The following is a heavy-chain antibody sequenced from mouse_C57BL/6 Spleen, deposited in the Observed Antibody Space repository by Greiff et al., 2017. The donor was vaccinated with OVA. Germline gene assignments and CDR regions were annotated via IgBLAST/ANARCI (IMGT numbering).Heavy chain of an antibody. D-gene: IGHD2-5*01. Sequence: EVQLQQSVAELVRPGASVKLSCTASGFNIKNTYMHWVKQRPEQGLEWIGRIDTATGNTKYAPKFQGKATITADTSSNPADLQLSSLTSEDTAIYFCARSYSNYYYFDYWGQGTTLTVSS. CDR2: IDTATGNT. CDR1: GFNIKNTY. V-gene: IGHV14-3*01. J-gene: IGHJ2*01. CDR3: ARSYSNYYYFDY.